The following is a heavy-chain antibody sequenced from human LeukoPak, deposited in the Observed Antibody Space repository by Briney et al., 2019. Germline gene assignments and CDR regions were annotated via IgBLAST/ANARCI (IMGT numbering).Heavy chain of an antibody. D-gene: IGHD4-17*01. Sequence: GASVKVSCKASGYTFTSYAMNWVRQAPGQGLEWMGWINTNTGNPTYAQGVTGRFVFSLDTSVSTAYLQISSLKAEATAVYYCARTNDYGDETYYFDYWGQGTLATVSS. CDR3: ARTNDYGDETYYFDY. J-gene: IGHJ4*02. CDR1: GYTFTSYA. CDR2: INTNTGNP. V-gene: IGHV7-4-1*02.